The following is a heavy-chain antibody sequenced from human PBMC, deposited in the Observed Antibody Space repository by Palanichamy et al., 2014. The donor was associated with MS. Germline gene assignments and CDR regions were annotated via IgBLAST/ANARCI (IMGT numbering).Heavy chain of an antibody. D-gene: IGHD3-16*02. CDR1: GFTFSSYA. CDR2: ISGSGGST. J-gene: IGHJ4*02. Sequence: EVQLLESGGGLVQPGGSLRLSCAASGFTFSSYAMSWVRQAPGKGLEWVSAISGSGGSTYYADSVKGRFTISRDNSKNTLYLQMNSLRAEDTAVYYCATSMEVWGSYRYRFDYWGQGTLVTVSS. CDR3: ATSMEVWGSYRYRFDY. V-gene: IGHV3-23*01.